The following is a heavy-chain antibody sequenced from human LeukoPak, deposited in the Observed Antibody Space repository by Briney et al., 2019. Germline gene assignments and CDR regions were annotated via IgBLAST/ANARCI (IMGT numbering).Heavy chain of an antibody. CDR3: ARHTDYYDSSGYYYKRRYYYYGMDV. Sequence: GESLKISCKGSGYSFTSYWIGWVRQMPGKGLERMGIIYPGDSDTRYSPSFQGQVTISADKSISTAYLQWSSLKASDTAMYYCARHTDYYDSSGYYYKRRYYYYGMDVWGQGTTVTVSS. V-gene: IGHV5-51*01. CDR1: GYSFTSYW. CDR2: IYPGDSDT. J-gene: IGHJ6*02. D-gene: IGHD3-22*01.